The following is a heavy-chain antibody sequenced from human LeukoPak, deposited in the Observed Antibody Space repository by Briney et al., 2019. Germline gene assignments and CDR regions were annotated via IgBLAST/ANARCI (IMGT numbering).Heavy chain of an antibody. CDR2: ISVHNGNT. Sequence: ASVKVSCKASGYTFTSHGFTWVRQAPGQGPEWMGWISVHNGNTNYAQKLQGRVTMTTDTSTSTAYMELRSLRSDDTAVYYCARGASSYYDSSDYFDYWGQGTLVTVSS. D-gene: IGHD3-22*01. CDR1: GYTFTSHG. J-gene: IGHJ4*02. V-gene: IGHV1-18*01. CDR3: ARGASSYYDSSDYFDY.